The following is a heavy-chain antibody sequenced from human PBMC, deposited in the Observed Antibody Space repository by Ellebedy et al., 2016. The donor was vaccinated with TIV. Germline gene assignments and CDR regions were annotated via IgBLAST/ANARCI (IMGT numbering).Heavy chain of an antibody. CDR1: GFTFDDYV. CDR3: AKDRDIFSGMDV. Sequence: PGGSLRLSCAASGFTFDDYVMHWVRQAQGRGLEWVSLISGDGGSTYYADSVKGRFTISRDNSKNSLYLQMNSLRTEDTALYYCAKDRDIFSGMDVWGQGTTVTVSS. J-gene: IGHJ6*02. V-gene: IGHV3-43*02. CDR2: ISGDGGST. D-gene: IGHD3-9*01.